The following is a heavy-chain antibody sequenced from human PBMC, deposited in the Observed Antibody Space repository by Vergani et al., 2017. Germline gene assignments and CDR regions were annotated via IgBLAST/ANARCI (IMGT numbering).Heavy chain of an antibody. Sequence: QVQLVQSGAEVKKPGSSVKVSCKASGGTFSSYAISWVRQAPGQGLEWMGGIIPIFGTANYAQKFQGRVTITADESTSTAYMELSSLRSEDTAVYYCARDSYYYDSSGYYFYAFDIWGQGTMVTVSS. D-gene: IGHD3-22*01. V-gene: IGHV1-69*12. CDR1: GGTFSSYA. J-gene: IGHJ3*02. CDR3: ARDSYYYDSSGYYFYAFDI. CDR2: IIPIFGTA.